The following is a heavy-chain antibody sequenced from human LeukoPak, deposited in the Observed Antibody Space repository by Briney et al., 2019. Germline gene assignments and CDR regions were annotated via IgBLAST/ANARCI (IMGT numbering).Heavy chain of an antibody. V-gene: IGHV1-18*01. J-gene: IGHJ5*02. CDR3: ARGASVVTPGGWFDP. Sequence: ASVKVSCKASGYTFTSYGISWVRQAPGQGLEWMGWISAYNGNTNYARKLQGRVTMTTDTSTSTAYMELRSLRSDDTAVYYCARGASVVTPGGWFDPWGQGTLVTVSS. D-gene: IGHD4-23*01. CDR2: ISAYNGNT. CDR1: GYTFTSYG.